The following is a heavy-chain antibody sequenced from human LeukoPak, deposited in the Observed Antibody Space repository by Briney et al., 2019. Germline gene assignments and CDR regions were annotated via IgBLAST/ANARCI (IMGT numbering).Heavy chain of an antibody. CDR2: ISSDGSKN. CDR1: GFTFRSYW. J-gene: IGHJ4*02. V-gene: IGHV3-30*18. CDR3: VKGLVQTTMSYSVDY. Sequence: GGSLRLSCAASGFTFRSYWMSWVRQTPGKGLEWVALISSDGSKNIYADPVKGRFTVSRDNSKNTLYLQMNSLRAEDTAVYYCVKGLVQTTMSYSVDYWGQGALVTVSS. D-gene: IGHD1-1*01.